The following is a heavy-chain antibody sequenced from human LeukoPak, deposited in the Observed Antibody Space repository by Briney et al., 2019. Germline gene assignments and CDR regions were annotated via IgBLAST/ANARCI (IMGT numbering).Heavy chain of an antibody. CDR1: GFIFRSYG. CDR2: ISYDGSNK. CDR3: ARYSKLRNADAFDI. J-gene: IGHJ3*02. V-gene: IGHV3-30*19. D-gene: IGHD1-7*01. Sequence: GGSLRLSCAASGFIFRSYGMHRVRQAPGKGLEWVAVISYDGSNKYYADSVKGRFTISRDNSKNTLYLQMNNLRAEDTAVYYCARYSKLRNADAFDIWGQGTMVTVSS.